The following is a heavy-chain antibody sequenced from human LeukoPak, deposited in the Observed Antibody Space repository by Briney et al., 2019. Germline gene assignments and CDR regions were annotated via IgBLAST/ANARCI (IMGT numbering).Heavy chain of an antibody. CDR2: ISSSGSTI. V-gene: IGHV3-11*01. CDR1: GFTISNYW. Sequence: GGSLRLSCAASGFTISNYWMHWVRQTPGKGLVWVSYISSSGSTIYYADSVKGRFTISRDNAKNSLYLQMNSLRAEDTAVYYCARESLNYYDTSGYVDYWGQGTRVTVSS. D-gene: IGHD3-22*01. CDR3: ARESLNYYDTSGYVDY. J-gene: IGHJ4*02.